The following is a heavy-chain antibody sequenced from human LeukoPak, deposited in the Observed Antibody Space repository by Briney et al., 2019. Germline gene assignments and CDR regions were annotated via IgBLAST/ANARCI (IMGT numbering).Heavy chain of an antibody. J-gene: IGHJ4*02. CDR2: IDPSDSYT. Sequence: GESLQISCKGSGYSFTSYWISWVRQMPGKGLEWMGRIDPSDSYTNYSPSFQGHVTISADKSISTAYLQWSSLKASATAMYYCARAPGGTSGADYWGQGTLVTVSS. CDR1: GYSFTSYW. D-gene: IGHD4-23*01. CDR3: ARAPGGTSGADY. V-gene: IGHV5-10-1*01.